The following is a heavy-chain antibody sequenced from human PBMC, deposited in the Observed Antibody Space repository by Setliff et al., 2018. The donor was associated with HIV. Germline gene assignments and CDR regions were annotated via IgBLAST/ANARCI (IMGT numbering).Heavy chain of an antibody. V-gene: IGHV4-59*01. Sequence: PSETLSLTCTVSGGSISSYYWSWIRQPPGKGLEWIGYIYYSWSTNDNPSLKSRVTISVDTSKNQFSLKLSSVIAADTAVYYCAREGGTDRYFDYWGPGTPVTVSS. CDR2: IYYSWST. D-gene: IGHD3-16*01. CDR3: AREGGTDRYFDY. CDR1: GGSISSYY. J-gene: IGHJ4*02.